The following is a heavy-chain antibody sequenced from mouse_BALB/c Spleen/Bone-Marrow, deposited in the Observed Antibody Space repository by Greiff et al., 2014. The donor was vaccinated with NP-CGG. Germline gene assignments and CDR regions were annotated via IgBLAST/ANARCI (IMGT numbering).Heavy chain of an antibody. Sequence: EVQLQQSGPSLVKPSQTLSLTCSVTGYSITRDYWNWIRKFPGNKLEYMGYISYSGSTYYNPSLKSGNSITRDTSTNQYLLQLNSETTEDTATYSCTNENAMDDWGQGTSVTVSS. CDR2: ISYSGST. CDR3: TNENAMDD. J-gene: IGHJ4*01. CDR1: GYSITRDY. V-gene: IGHV3-8*02.